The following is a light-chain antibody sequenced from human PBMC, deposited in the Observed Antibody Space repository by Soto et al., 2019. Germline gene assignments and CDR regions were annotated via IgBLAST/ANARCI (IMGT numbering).Light chain of an antibody. CDR2: YDS. J-gene: IGLJ1*01. V-gene: IGLV3-21*04. CDR1: NIGSKS. Sequence: SYELTQPPSVSVAPGKTARITCGGNNIGSKSVHWYQQKPGQAPVLVIYYDSDRPSVIPERFSGSNSGNTATLTISRVEAGDEADYYCQVWDSSSDHLVFGTGTKLTVL. CDR3: QVWDSSSDHLV.